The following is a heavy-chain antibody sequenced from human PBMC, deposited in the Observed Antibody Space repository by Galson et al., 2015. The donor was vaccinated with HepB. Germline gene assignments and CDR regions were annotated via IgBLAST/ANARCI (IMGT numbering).Heavy chain of an antibody. D-gene: IGHD6-19*01. V-gene: IGHV3-48*02. J-gene: IGHJ6*02. CDR2: ISSSSSTI. Sequence: SLRLSCAASGFTFSSYSMNWVRQAPGKGLEWVSYISSSSSTIYYADSVKGRFTISRDNAKNSLYLQMNSLRDEDTAVYYCARDSSGWYGPYYGMDVWGQGTTVTVSS. CDR3: ARDSSGWYGPYYGMDV. CDR1: GFTFSSYS.